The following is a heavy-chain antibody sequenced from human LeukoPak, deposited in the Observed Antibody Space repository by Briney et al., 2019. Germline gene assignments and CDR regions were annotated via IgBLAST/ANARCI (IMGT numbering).Heavy chain of an antibody. CDR1: GFTFNNYA. Sequence: GGSLRLSCAASGFTFNNYAMTWVRQAPGKGLEWVSNIGSSGTTIYYADSVRGRFSISRDNAKSSLYLQMNSLRVEDTAVYYCALLAVASDFDYWGQGALVTVSS. J-gene: IGHJ4*02. D-gene: IGHD6-19*01. V-gene: IGHV3-48*03. CDR3: ALLAVASDFDY. CDR2: IGSSGTTI.